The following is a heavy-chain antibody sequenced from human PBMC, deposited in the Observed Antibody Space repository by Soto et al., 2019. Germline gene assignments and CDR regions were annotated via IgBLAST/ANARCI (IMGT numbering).Heavy chain of an antibody. V-gene: IGHV1-69*02. CDR1: GGTFSSYT. Sequence: QVQLVQSGAEVKKPGSSVKVSCKASGGTFSSYTISWVRQAPGQGLEWMGKIIPILGIANYAQKFQGRVTITAEKSTSTAYMELSSLRSEDTAVYYCARVGGYCGGDCYLYYFDYWGQGTLVTVSS. CDR2: IIPILGIA. J-gene: IGHJ4*02. CDR3: ARVGGYCGGDCYLYYFDY. D-gene: IGHD2-21*02.